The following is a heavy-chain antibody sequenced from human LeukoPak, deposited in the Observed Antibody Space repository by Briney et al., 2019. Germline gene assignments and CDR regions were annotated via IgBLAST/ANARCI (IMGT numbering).Heavy chain of an antibody. CDR2: FDPEDGET. Sequence: GASVKVSCKVSGYTLTELSMHWVRQAPGKGLEWMGGFDPEDGETIYAQKFQGRVTMTEDTSTDTAYMELSSLRSEDTAVYYCARDKVVVPAAPSSYGMDVWGQGTTVTVSS. V-gene: IGHV1-24*01. D-gene: IGHD2-2*01. CDR3: ARDKVVVPAAPSSYGMDV. CDR1: GYTLTELS. J-gene: IGHJ6*02.